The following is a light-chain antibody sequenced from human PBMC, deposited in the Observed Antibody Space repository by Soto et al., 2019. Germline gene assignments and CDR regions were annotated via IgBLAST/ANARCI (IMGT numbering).Light chain of an antibody. V-gene: IGKV3-20*01. J-gene: IGKJ1*01. CDR1: QSVSGSS. CDR2: GAS. CDR3: QQCGSSPLT. Sequence: EIVLAQSPGTLSLSPGERATLSCRASQSVSGSSLAWYQQKPGQAPRLLIYGASSRATGIPDRFSGSGSGTDFTLTISRLEPEDFAVYYCQQCGSSPLTFGQGTKVEIK.